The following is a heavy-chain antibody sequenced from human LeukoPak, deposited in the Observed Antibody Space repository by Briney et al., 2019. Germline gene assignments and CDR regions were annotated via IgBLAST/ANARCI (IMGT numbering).Heavy chain of an antibody. J-gene: IGHJ4*02. V-gene: IGHV4-39*01. CDR1: GGSISSSSYY. D-gene: IGHD3-22*01. Sequence: SETLSLTCTVSGGSISSSSYYWGWIRQPPGKGLEWIVSIYYSGSTYYNPSLKSRVTISVYTSKNQFALKLSSVTAADTAVYYCASTSYYYDSSGYYWESPMFDYWGQGTLVTVSS. CDR3: ASTSYYYDSSGYYWESPMFDY. CDR2: IYYSGST.